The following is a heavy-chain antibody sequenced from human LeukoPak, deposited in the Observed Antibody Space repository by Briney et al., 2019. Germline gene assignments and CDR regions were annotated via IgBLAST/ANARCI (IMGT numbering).Heavy chain of an antibody. CDR2: VRYDEINK. Sequence: PGGSLRLSCAASGFTFSSYGMHWVRQAPGKGLEWVTFVRYDEINKYYADSVKGRFTISRDNSKNTLYLQMNSLRVEDTAVYYCAKDQGGDTAMVDYWGQGTLVTVSS. CDR3: AKDQGGDTAMVDY. J-gene: IGHJ4*02. V-gene: IGHV3-30*02. D-gene: IGHD5-18*01. CDR1: GFTFSSYG.